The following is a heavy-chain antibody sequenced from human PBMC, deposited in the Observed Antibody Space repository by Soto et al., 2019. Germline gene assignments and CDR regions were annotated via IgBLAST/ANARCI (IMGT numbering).Heavy chain of an antibody. V-gene: IGHV1-2*02. Sequence: ASVKVSCKASGYTFTGHYINWVRQAPEQGPEWMGEIGPESSATRYAQKFQGRVTMTRDTSITTVYMELKDLSPDDTAVYYCGRGRSGQIVVFYWGQGTPVTVSS. CDR1: GYTFTGHY. D-gene: IGHD1-26*01. CDR2: IGPESSAT. CDR3: GRGRSGQIVVFY. J-gene: IGHJ4*02.